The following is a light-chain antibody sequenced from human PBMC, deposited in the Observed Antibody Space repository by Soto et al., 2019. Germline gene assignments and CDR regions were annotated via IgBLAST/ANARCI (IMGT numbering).Light chain of an antibody. CDR2: GAS. CDR3: QQYNNWWT. J-gene: IGKJ1*01. CDR1: QSISSN. Sequence: EIVMTQSPATLSVSPGERATLSCRASQSISSNLAWYQQKPGQAPRLLIYGASTRATGIPARFSGSGSGTEFTLXISSLQSEDFAVYYCQQYNNWWTFGQGTKVEIK. V-gene: IGKV3-15*01.